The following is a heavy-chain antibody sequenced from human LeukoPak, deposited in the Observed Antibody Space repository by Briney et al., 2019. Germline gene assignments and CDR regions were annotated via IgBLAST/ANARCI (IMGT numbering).Heavy chain of an antibody. Sequence: GGSLRLSCAASGFTFDDYAMHWVRQAPGKGLEWVSSISSSSSYIYYADSVKGRFTISRDNAKNSLYLQMNSLRAEDTAVYYCARNWDLLPAAGTDYFDYWGQGTLVTVSS. D-gene: IGHD6-13*01. J-gene: IGHJ4*02. CDR3: ARNWDLLPAAGTDYFDY. V-gene: IGHV3-21*01. CDR1: GFTFDDYA. CDR2: ISSSSSYI.